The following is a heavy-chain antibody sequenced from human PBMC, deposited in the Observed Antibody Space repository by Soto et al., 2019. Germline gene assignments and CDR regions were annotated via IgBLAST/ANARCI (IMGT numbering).Heavy chain of an antibody. Sequence: GGSLRLSCAASGFTFSSYGMHWVRQAPGKGLEWVAVISYDGSNKYYADSVKGRFTISRDNSKNTLYLQMNSLRAEDTAMYYCAKDQEYCSSTSCPPGIVATPTTFDYWGQGTLVTVSS. CDR2: ISYDGSNK. J-gene: IGHJ4*02. V-gene: IGHV3-30*18. CDR1: GFTFSSYG. D-gene: IGHD2-2*01. CDR3: AKDQEYCSSTSCPPGIVATPTTFDY.